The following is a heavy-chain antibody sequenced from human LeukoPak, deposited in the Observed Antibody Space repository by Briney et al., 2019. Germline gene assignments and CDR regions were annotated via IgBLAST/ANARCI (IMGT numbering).Heavy chain of an antibody. V-gene: IGHV4-31*03. D-gene: IGHD2-21*02. CDR1: GGSISSEGFY. J-gene: IGHJ4*02. Sequence: SETLSLTCSVSGGSISSEGFYWSWIRQHPGKGLEWIAYIYHSGRTYYNPSPKSRLTISVDTSKNQFSMSLKSVTAADTAVYYCARVVTSSLYFFDYWGQGTLVSVSS. CDR3: ARVVTSSLYFFDY. CDR2: IYHSGRT.